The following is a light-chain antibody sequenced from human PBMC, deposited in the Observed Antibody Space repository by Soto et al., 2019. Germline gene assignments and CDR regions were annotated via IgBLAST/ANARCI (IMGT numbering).Light chain of an antibody. J-gene: IGLJ1*01. CDR2: EVS. CDR1: SSDVGSYNR. CDR3: SSYTSSSTYV. Sequence: QSALNQPPSVSGSPGQSVTISCTGTSSDVGSYNRVSWYQQPPGTAPKLMIYEVSNQPSGVPDRFSGSKSGDTASLTISGLQAEDEADYYCSSYTSSSTYVFGTGTKLTVL. V-gene: IGLV2-18*02.